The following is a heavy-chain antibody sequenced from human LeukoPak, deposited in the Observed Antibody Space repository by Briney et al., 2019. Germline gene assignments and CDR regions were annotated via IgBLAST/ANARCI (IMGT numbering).Heavy chain of an antibody. J-gene: IGHJ6*03. Sequence: GASVTVSCKASGYTFTSYDINWVRQATGQGLEWMGWMNPNSGNTGYAQKFQGRVTMTRNTSISTAYMELSSLRSEDTAVYYCARAVRQLVLVGYYYYYMDVWGKGTTVTVSS. V-gene: IGHV1-8*01. CDR2: MNPNSGNT. CDR1: GYTFTSYD. CDR3: ARAVRQLVLVGYYYYYMDV. D-gene: IGHD6-13*01.